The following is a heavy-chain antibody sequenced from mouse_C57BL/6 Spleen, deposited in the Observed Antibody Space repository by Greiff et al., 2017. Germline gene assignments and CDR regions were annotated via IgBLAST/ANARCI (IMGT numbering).Heavy chain of an antibody. V-gene: IGHV1-82*01. CDR3: ARSGYYGSSYVDY. CDR1: GYAFSSSW. D-gene: IGHD1-1*01. CDR2: MYPGDGDT. Sequence: VQLQQSGPELVKPGASVKISCKASGYAFSSSWMNWVKQRPGKGLEWIGRMYPGDGDTNYNGKFKGKATLTADKSSSTAYMQLSSLTSEDSAVYFCARSGYYGSSYVDYWGQGTTLTVSS. J-gene: IGHJ2*01.